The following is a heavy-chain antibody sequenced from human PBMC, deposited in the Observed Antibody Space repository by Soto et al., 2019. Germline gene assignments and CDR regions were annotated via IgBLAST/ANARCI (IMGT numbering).Heavy chain of an antibody. V-gene: IGHV4-59*08. CDR1: GGSISSYY. CDR2: IYYSGST. J-gene: IGHJ4*02. D-gene: IGHD1-7*01. Sequence: SETLSLTCTVSGGSISSYYWSWIRQPPGKGLEWIGYIYYSGSTNYNPSLKSRVTISVDTSKNQFSLKLSSVTAADTAVYYCARHLRNWNYHYYFDYWGQGTLVTVSS. CDR3: ARHLRNWNYHYYFDY.